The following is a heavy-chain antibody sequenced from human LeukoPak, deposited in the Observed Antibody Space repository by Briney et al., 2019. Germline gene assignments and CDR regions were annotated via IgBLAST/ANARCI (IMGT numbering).Heavy chain of an antibody. D-gene: IGHD6-6*01. CDR1: GGSISSSSYY. J-gene: IGHJ5*02. V-gene: IGHV4-39*07. Sequence: SETLSLTCTVSGGSISSSSYYWGWIRQPPGKGLEWIGSIYYSGSTYYNPSFKSRVTISVDTSKNQFSLKLSSVTAADTAVYYCAGVRGSSDWFDPWGQGTLVTVSS. CDR3: AGVRGSSDWFDP. CDR2: IYYSGST.